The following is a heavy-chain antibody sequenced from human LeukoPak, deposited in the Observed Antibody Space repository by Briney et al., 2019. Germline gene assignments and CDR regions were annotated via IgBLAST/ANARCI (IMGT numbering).Heavy chain of an antibody. CDR2: IYYSGGT. CDR3: AQIEDYGDYYFDY. CDR1: GGSISSYY. V-gene: IGHV4-59*01. J-gene: IGHJ4*02. Sequence: SETLSLTCTVSGGSISSYYWSWIRQPPGKRLEWIGYIYYSGGTNYNPSLTSRVTISVDTSKNQFSLKLSSVTAADTAVYYCAQIEDYGDYYFDYWGQGTLVTVSS. D-gene: IGHD4-17*01.